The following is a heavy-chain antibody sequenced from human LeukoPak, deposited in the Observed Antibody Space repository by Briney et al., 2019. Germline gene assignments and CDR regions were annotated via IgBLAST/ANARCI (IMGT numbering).Heavy chain of an antibody. Sequence: GGSLRLSCAASGFTFSSYAMSWVRQAPGKGLEWVSAISGSGGSTYYADSVKGRFTISRDNSENTLYLQMNSLRAEDTAVYYCAKGSMVRGVIITLLDYWGQGTLVTVSS. D-gene: IGHD3-10*01. CDR1: GFTFSSYA. V-gene: IGHV3-23*01. CDR2: ISGSGGST. J-gene: IGHJ4*02. CDR3: AKGSMVRGVIITLLDY.